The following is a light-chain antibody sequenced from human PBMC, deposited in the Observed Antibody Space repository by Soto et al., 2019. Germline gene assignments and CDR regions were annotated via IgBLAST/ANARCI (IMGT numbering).Light chain of an antibody. CDR3: QQRSNWPGT. CDR2: DAS. CDR1: QSVSSY. V-gene: IGKV3-11*01. Sequence: EIVLTQSPATLSLSPGERATLSCRASQSVSSYLAWYQQKPGQAPRLLIYDASNRATGIPPRFSGSGSGTDFTLTISSLEPEGFAVYYCQQRSNWPGTFGQGTKLEIK. J-gene: IGKJ2*01.